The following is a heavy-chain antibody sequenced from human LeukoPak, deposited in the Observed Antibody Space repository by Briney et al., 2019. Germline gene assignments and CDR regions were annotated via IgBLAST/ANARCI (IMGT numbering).Heavy chain of an antibody. Sequence: PGGSLRLSCAASGFTFSNYGMHWVRQDPGKGLEWVAFVRYDETTKFYADSVKGRFTISRDNSKTTLYLQMNSLRVEDTAVYYCARDSGSGGPWGQGTPVTVSS. V-gene: IGHV3-30*02. CDR2: VRYDETTK. D-gene: IGHD6-19*01. J-gene: IGHJ5*02. CDR3: ARDSGSGGP. CDR1: GFTFSNYG.